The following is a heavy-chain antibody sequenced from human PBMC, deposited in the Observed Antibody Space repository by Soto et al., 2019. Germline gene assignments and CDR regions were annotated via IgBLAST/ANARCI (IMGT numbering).Heavy chain of an antibody. V-gene: IGHV3-11*01. CDR2: ISGDGTTQ. CDR3: AGDPFYYASGF. D-gene: IGHD3-10*01. J-gene: IGHJ4*02. Sequence: VQLVESGGCLVEPGGSLRLSCAASGFKFGDHYMTWIRQAPGKGLEWVSKISGDGTTQYYADSVKGRFTVSRDNTKNSLHLQMNRLRAEDTALYYCAGDPFYYASGFWGQGTLVTVSS. CDR1: GFKFGDHY.